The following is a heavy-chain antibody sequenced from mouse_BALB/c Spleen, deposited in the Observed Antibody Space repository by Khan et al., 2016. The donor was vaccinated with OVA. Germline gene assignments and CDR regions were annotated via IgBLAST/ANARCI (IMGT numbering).Heavy chain of an antibody. CDR3: AKGDYGYAWFAY. D-gene: IGHD2-2*01. V-gene: IGHV2-3*01. J-gene: IGHJ3*01. CDR2: IWGDGST. Sequence: VKLEESGPGLVAPSQSLSITCTVSGFSLTGYGVNWVRQPPGKGLEWLGVIWGDGSTNYHSVLKSRLSIRQDNSKSQVFLKLNSLQTDDTATYYCAKGDYGYAWFAYWGQGTLVTVSA. CDR1: GFSLTGYG.